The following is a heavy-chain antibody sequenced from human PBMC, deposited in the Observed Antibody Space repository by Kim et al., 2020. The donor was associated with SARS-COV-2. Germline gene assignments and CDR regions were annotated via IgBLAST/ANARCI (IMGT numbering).Heavy chain of an antibody. CDR1: GVSITSDSYY. V-gene: IGHV4-39*07. D-gene: IGHD3-10*02. J-gene: IGHJ1*01. CDR2: INYGGSP. CDR3: ASSRLFGDLLPAVC. Sequence: SETLSLTCTVSGVSITSDSYYWGWIRQPPGKGLEWIGSINYGGSPYSNPSLKSRVAISVDTSKNLFSLRLSSVTAAATAVYFCASSRLFGDLLPAVCWG.